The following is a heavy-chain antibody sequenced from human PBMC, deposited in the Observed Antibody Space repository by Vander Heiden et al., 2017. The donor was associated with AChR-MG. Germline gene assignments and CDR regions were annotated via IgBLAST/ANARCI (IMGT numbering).Heavy chain of an antibody. V-gene: IGHV3-72*01. D-gene: IGHD3-16*01. J-gene: IGHJ3*02. CDR2: IKNRANNYNT. CDR1: GSTFSQHY. Sequence: EVQLVELGGGYVQPGGSLRLSCAALGSTFSQHYMDWVRQAPGKGLEWVGRIKNRANNYNTEYAASVQGRLTISRDDSQNSLFLQMNSLKAEDTAVYYCARVARFDDFDIWGQGTMVTVFS. CDR3: ARVARFDDFDI.